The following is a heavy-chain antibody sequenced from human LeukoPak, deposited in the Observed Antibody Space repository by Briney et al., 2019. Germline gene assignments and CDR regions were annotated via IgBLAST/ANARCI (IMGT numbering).Heavy chain of an antibody. CDR1: GGSISSGSYY. CDR3: ASRGTGREIYYFDY. J-gene: IGHJ4*02. D-gene: IGHD3-10*01. Sequence: KSSETLSLTCTVSGGSISSGSYYWSWIRQPPGKGLEWIGSIYHSGSTYYNPSLKSRVTISVDTSKNQFSLKLSSVTAADTAVYYCASRGTGREIYYFDYWGQGTLVTVSS. V-gene: IGHV4-39*07. CDR2: IYHSGST.